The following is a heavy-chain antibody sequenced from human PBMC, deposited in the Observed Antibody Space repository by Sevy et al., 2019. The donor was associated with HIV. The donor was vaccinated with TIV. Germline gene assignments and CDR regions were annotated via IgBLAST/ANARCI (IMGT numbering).Heavy chain of an antibody. D-gene: IGHD3-10*01. CDR2: ISGSGSST. CDR3: AKDRVSGTYYSGDFDY. J-gene: IGHJ4*02. V-gene: IGHV3-23*01. CDR1: GFTFSTYA. Sequence: GGSLRLSCAASGFTFSTYAMTWVRQAPGGGLEWVSVISGSGSSTYYADSVKGRFTISRDNSKKTLFLQMNSLRADDTAVYYCAKDRVSGTYYSGDFDYWGQGTLVTVSS.